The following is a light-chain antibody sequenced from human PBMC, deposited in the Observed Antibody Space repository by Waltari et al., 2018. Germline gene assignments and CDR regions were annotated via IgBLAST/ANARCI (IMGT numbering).Light chain of an antibody. CDR1: SPNIGSNP. CDR3: AAFDDSLNGWV. Sequence: QSVLTQPPSASGTPGQSVTISCSGSSPNIGSNPVNWYQQFPTTAPTLLMYYNDRRPSGVPDRFSGSKSGTSASLAISGLQSGDEADYYCAAFDDSLNGWVFGGGTKLTVL. CDR2: YND. J-gene: IGLJ3*02. V-gene: IGLV1-44*01.